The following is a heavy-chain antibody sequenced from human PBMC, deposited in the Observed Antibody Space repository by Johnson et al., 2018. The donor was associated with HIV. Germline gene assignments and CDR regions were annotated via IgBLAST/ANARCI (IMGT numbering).Heavy chain of an antibody. CDR1: GFTFSSYG. CDR3: ARGGGWGGGCYSGFVAFDI. Sequence: QVQLVESGGGLVQPGGSLRLSCAASGFTFSSYGMHWVRQAPGKGLEWVAVISYDGSNKYYADSVKGRFTIYRDNSKNTLYLQMNSLTTEDTAAYYCARGGGWGGGCYSGFVAFDIWGQGTMVTVS. D-gene: IGHD2-21*01. CDR2: ISYDGSNK. V-gene: IGHV3-30*03. J-gene: IGHJ3*02.